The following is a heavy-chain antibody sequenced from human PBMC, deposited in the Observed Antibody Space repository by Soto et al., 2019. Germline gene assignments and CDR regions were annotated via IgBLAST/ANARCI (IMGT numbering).Heavy chain of an antibody. CDR2: IYYSGST. Sequence: PSETLSLTCTVSGGSISSYYWSWIRQPPGKGLEWIGYIYYSGSTNYNPSLKSRVTISVDTSKNQFSLKLSSVTAADTAVYYCARSSYYYDSSGYPQYKYYYYYYGMDVWGQGTTVTSP. CDR3: ARSSYYYDSSGYPQYKYYYYYYGMDV. V-gene: IGHV4-59*01. D-gene: IGHD3-22*01. J-gene: IGHJ6*02. CDR1: GGSISSYY.